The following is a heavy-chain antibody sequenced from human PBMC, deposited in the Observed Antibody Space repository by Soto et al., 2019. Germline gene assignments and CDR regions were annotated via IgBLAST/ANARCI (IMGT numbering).Heavy chain of an antibody. J-gene: IGHJ3*02. CDR1: GFTFSSYA. CDR2: ISGSGGST. V-gene: IGHV3-23*01. D-gene: IGHD3-3*01. Sequence: GGSLRLSCAASGFTFSSYAMSWVRQAPGKGLEWVSAISGSGGSTYYADSVKGRFTISRDNSKNTLYLQMNSLRAEDTAVYYCAKLKYYDFWSGYPPDAFDIWGQGTVVTVSS. CDR3: AKLKYYDFWSGYPPDAFDI.